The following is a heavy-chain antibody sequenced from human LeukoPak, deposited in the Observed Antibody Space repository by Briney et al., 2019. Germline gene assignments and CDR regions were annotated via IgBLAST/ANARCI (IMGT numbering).Heavy chain of an antibody. CDR3: ARDAAVAGTPDAFDI. Sequence: GRSLRLSCAASGFTFSSYAMHRVRQAPGKGLEWVAVISYDGSNKYYADSVKGRFTISRDNSKNTLYLQINSLRAEDTAVYYCARDAAVAGTPDAFDIWGQGTMVTVSS. D-gene: IGHD6-19*01. J-gene: IGHJ3*02. CDR2: ISYDGSNK. V-gene: IGHV3-30-3*01. CDR1: GFTFSSYA.